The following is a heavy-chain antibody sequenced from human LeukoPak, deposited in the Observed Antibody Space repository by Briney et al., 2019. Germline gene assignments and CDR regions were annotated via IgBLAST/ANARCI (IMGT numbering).Heavy chain of an antibody. CDR1: GYTFTNYY. V-gene: IGHV1-46*01. J-gene: IGHJ4*02. CDR3: ARIVGYCSSTSCYADASEDY. Sequence: ASVKVSCKASGYTFTNYYMHWVRQAPGQGLEWMGLINPSVDTTSYAQKFQGRVTITRDTSTSTVYLDLSSLRSADTAVYYCARIVGYCSSTSCYADASEDYWGQGTQVTFSS. CDR2: INPSVDTT. D-gene: IGHD2-2*01.